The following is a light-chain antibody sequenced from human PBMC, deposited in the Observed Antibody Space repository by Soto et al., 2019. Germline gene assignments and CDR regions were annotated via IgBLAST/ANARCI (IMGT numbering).Light chain of an antibody. CDR1: QSVTSNY. J-gene: IGKJ1*01. CDR3: QQYGSSTTT. V-gene: IGKV3-20*01. Sequence: EIVLTQSPGTLSLSPGERATLSCRASQSVTSNYLAWYQQKPGQAPRLLIFGASIRDTGIPDRFSGSGSGTDFTLTISRLEPEDFAVYHCQQYGSSTTTCGQGTKVDIK. CDR2: GAS.